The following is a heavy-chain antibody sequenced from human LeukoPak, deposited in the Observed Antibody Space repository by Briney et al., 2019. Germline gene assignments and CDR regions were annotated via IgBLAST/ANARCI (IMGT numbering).Heavy chain of an antibody. CDR3: TTQADY. CDR2: VISKTDGGTT. CDR1: GFTFCNAW. J-gene: IGHJ4*02. Sequence: KPGGSLRVSCVASGFTFCNAWMSWVCQAPGGGLGWVGRVISKTDGGTTDYAAPVKGTFTISRDDSKNTLYLQMNSLKTEHTAVYYCTTQADYWGQGTLVTVSS. V-gene: IGHV3-15*01.